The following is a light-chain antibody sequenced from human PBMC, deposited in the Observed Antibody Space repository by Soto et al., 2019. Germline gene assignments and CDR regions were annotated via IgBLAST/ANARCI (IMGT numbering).Light chain of an antibody. CDR3: NSYTSKSTGV. CDR2: EVS. CDR1: SSDVGGYNY. V-gene: IGLV2-14*01. J-gene: IGLJ1*01. Sequence: QSALTQPASVSGSPGQSITISCTGTSSDVGGYNYVSWYQQHPGKAPKLIIYEVSNRPSGVSNRVSGSKSGNTASLTISGLQAEDEADYYCNSYTSKSTGVVGTGTKLTVL.